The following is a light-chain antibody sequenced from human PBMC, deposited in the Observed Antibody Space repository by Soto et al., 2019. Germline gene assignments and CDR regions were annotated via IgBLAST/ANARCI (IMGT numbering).Light chain of an antibody. CDR2: AAS. Sequence: AIRMTQSPASLSASTGDRVTITCRASQGISSYLAWYQQKPGKAPKLLIYAASTLQSGVPSMFSGSGSGTDFTLTISCLQSEDFATYYCQQYYSYPRTFGLGTKVDIK. V-gene: IGKV1-8*01. CDR1: QGISSY. CDR3: QQYYSYPRT. J-gene: IGKJ1*01.